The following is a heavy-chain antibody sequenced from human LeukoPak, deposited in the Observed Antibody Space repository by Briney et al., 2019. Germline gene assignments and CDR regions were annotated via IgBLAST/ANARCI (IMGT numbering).Heavy chain of an antibody. Sequence: TGGSLRLSCSASGFIFSNYGMYCVRQAPGKGLEFVSAISSDGDNTFYADSVKGRFTISRDNSKNTLYLQTSSLRGEDTAVYYCVRVNDYGDRNLYYFGYWGQGTLVTVSS. V-gene: IGHV3-64D*06. CDR1: GFIFSNYG. J-gene: IGHJ4*02. D-gene: IGHD4-17*01. CDR3: VRVNDYGDRNLYYFGY. CDR2: ISSDGDNT.